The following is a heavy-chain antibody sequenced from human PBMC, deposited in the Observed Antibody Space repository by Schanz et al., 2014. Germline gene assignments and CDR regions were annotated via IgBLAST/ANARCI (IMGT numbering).Heavy chain of an antibody. Sequence: QIQLVQSGPEVKKPGATVKVSCKASGYIFINSGISWVRQAPGQGLEWMGWISVYNHNKEDDQKFQGRFTMTTDTSTSTAYMALTDLRSDDTAVYYCARDRRFFDRDDLYYFDSWGQGALVTVSS. CDR3: ARDRRFFDRDDLYYFDS. V-gene: IGHV1-18*01. D-gene: IGHD3-3*01. J-gene: IGHJ4*02. CDR2: ISVYNHNK. CDR1: GYIFINSG.